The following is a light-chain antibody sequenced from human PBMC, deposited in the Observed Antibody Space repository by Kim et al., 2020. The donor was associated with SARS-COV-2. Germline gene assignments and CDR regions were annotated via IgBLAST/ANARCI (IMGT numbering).Light chain of an antibody. J-gene: IGKJ1*01. CDR3: QQSTASIWT. Sequence: VLTQSPGTVSLSPGERATLSCTTSQTIKINYLAWYQQKAGQAPRLLIYGSSGRAPGIPDRFNGGGSGTDFTLTINSLEPDDSAVYYCQQSTASIWTIGQGTKVDIK. V-gene: IGKV3-20*01. CDR1: QTIKINY. CDR2: GSS.